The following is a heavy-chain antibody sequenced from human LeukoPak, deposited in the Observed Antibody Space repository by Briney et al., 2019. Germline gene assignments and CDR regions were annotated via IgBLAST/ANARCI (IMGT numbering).Heavy chain of an antibody. D-gene: IGHD5-18*01. J-gene: IGHJ4*02. V-gene: IGHV3-74*01. CDR2: INSDGSST. Sequence: GGSLRLSCAASGFTFSSSWMHWVRQAPGKGLVWVSRINSDGSSTFYADSVKGRFSISRDNSKNTLYLQMNSLRAEDTAVYYCASARGSNYGSLGDWGQGTLVTVSS. CDR1: GFTFSSSW. CDR3: ASARGSNYGSLGD.